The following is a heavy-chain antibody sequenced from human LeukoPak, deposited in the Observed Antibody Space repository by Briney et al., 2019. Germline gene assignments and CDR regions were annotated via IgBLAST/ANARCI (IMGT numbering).Heavy chain of an antibody. J-gene: IGHJ4*02. V-gene: IGHV4-59*12. CDR1: GASISSYY. CDR3: ARDGSYYDFDY. D-gene: IGHD1-26*01. Sequence: SETLSLTCTVSGASISSYYWSWIRQPPGKGLEWIGYLYYSGSTNYNPSLKSRVTISVDTSKNQFSLKLSSVTAADTAVYYCARDGSYYDFDYWGQGTLVTVSS. CDR2: LYYSGST.